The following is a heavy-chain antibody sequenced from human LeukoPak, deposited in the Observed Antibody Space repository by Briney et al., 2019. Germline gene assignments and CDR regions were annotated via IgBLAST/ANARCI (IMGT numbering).Heavy chain of an antibody. J-gene: IGHJ4*02. CDR2: IYHSGST. D-gene: IGHD3-10*01. Sequence: SETLSLTCAVSGVSISSGGYSWSWIRQPPGKGLEWIGYIYHSGSTYYNPSLKSRVTISVDRSKNQFSLKLSSVTAADTAVYYCASLDHYGSGGFDYWGQGTLVTVSS. CDR1: GVSISSGGYS. CDR3: ASLDHYGSGGFDY. V-gene: IGHV4-30-2*01.